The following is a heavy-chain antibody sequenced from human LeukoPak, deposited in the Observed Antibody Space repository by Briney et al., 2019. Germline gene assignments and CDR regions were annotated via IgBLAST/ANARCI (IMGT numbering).Heavy chain of an antibody. J-gene: IGHJ4*02. CDR1: GFTFSSYA. V-gene: IGHV3-23*01. Sequence: PGGSLRLSCAASGFTFSSYAMSWVRQAPGKGLEWASAISGSGGSTYYADSVKGRFTISRDNSKNTLYLQMNSLRAEDTAVYYCAKDLYSYGYCDYWGQGTLVTVSS. CDR3: AKDLYSYGYCDY. D-gene: IGHD5-18*01. CDR2: ISGSGGST.